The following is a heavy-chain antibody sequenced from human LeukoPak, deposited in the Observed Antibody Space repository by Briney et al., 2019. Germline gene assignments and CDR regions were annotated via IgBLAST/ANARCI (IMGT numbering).Heavy chain of an antibody. D-gene: IGHD6-25*01. CDR2: INHSGST. Sequence: NPSETLSLTCTVSGGSISSGGYFWSWIRQPPGKGLEWIGEINHSGSTNYNPSLKSRVTISVDTSKNQFSLKLSSVTAADTAVYYCARGGVDWGQGTLVTVSS. CDR3: ARGGVD. CDR1: GGSISSGGYF. V-gene: IGHV4-39*07. J-gene: IGHJ4*02.